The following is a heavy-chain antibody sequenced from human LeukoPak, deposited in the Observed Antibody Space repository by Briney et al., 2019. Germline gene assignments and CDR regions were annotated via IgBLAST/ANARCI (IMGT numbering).Heavy chain of an antibody. D-gene: IGHD3-10*01. CDR2: ISYDGTNN. Sequence: GSLRLSCAASGFTFSSYDMHWVRLAPGKGLEWVAVISYDGTNNYYADSVKGRFTISRDSSKNTLYLQMNSLRPEDTAVYYCAKDRRSYGSGSPMDVWGQGTTVTVSS. CDR3: AKDRRSYGSGSPMDV. CDR1: GFTFSSYD. J-gene: IGHJ6*02. V-gene: IGHV3-30*18.